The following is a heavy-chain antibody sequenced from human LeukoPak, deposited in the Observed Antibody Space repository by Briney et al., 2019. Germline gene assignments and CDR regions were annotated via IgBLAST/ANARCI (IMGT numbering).Heavy chain of an antibody. CDR1: GYSISRGYF. D-gene: IGHD6-13*01. CDR3: ARCLGFLIGSSWYPDAFDI. J-gene: IGHJ3*02. V-gene: IGHV4-38-2*02. Sequence: PSETLSLTCTVSGYSISRGYFWGWIRQPPGKGLEWICVYHVGTTDYNPSLKSRVTISVDRSKNQMSLKLSSVTAADTAVYYCARCLGFLIGSSWYPDAFDIWGQGTMVTVSS. CDR2: VYHVGTT.